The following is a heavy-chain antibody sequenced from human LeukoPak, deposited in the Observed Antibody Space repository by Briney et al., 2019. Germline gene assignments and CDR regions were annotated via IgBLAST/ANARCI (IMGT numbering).Heavy chain of an antibody. V-gene: IGHV4-4*07. Sequence: PSETLSLTCTVSGGSINNYYWSWIRQPAGKGLEWIGRIYTRGSTNYNPSLKSRVTMSVDTSKNQFSLKLSSVTAADTAVYYCARAQARNWSGRELYYYYYYYMDVWGKGTTVTVSS. CDR3: ARAQARNWSGRELYYYYYYYMDV. D-gene: IGHD3-3*01. J-gene: IGHJ6*03. CDR2: IYTRGST. CDR1: GGSINNYY.